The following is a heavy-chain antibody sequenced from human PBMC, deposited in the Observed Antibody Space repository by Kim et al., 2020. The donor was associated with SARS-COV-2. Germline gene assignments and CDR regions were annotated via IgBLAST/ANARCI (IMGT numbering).Heavy chain of an antibody. D-gene: IGHD3-16*02. J-gene: IGHJ6*02. CDR2: IWFDGTNK. CDR1: GFNFGGYG. Sequence: GGSLRLSCAASGFNFGGYGMHWVRQAPGKGLEWVALIWFDGTNKYYGDSVKGRFTISRDNSKNTLYLQMNSLRVEDTAVYYCARDYHFHGMDVWGQGTT. V-gene: IGHV3-33*08. CDR3: ARDYHFHGMDV.